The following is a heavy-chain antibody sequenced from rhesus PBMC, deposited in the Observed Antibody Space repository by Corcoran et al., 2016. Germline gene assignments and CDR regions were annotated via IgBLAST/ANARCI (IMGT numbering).Heavy chain of an antibody. D-gene: IGHD4-17*01. J-gene: IGHJ4*01. Sequence: QVQLQESGPAVVKPSVTLSLNSAGSGGFISSRTWWSWTRPSPGKGLEWIGGIYGSGGSTEYNPSLKSRVTISLDTSKNQFSLKLSSVTAADTAVYYCSRRGVTLGYYFDYWGQGVLVTVSS. V-gene: IGHV4-93*02. CDR1: GGFISSRTW. CDR3: SRRGVTLGYYFDY. CDR2: IYGSGGST.